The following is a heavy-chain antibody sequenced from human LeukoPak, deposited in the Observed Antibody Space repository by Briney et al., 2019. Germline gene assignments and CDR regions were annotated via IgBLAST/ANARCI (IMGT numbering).Heavy chain of an antibody. V-gene: IGHV3-30*07. CDR3: AKILNAMYFDL. CDR2: ISSGGTYE. Sequence: GKSLRLSCAASGFTFSNYAMHWVRQAPGKGLEWVSLISSGGTYEYYADSVKGRFTISRDNSKNTLYLQMDNLRADDTAVYYCAKILNAMYFDLWGRGTLVTVSS. J-gene: IGHJ2*01. D-gene: IGHD2-2*01. CDR1: GFTFSNYA.